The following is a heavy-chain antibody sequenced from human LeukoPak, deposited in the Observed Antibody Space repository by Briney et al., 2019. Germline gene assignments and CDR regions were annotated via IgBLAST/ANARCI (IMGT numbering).Heavy chain of an antibody. CDR3: ARGDAYNYDYFDY. D-gene: IGHD5-24*01. V-gene: IGHV3-33*01. Sequence: SGGSLRLSYAASGFTFSSYGMHWARQAPGKGLEWVAVIWYDGSNKHYADSVKGRFTISRDISKNTLYLQMNSLRAEDTAVYYCARGDAYNYDYFDYWGQGTLVTVSS. J-gene: IGHJ4*02. CDR2: IWYDGSNK. CDR1: GFTFSSYG.